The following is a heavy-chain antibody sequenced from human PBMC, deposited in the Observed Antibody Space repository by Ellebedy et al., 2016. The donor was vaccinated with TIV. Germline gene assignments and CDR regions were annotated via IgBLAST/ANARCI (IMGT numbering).Heavy chain of an antibody. J-gene: IGHJ4*02. D-gene: IGHD3-10*01. CDR3: ARDRVWFGEAFDY. Sequence: GESLKISCAASGFTFSSYGMHWVRQAPGKGLEWVAVIWYDGSNKYYADSVKGRFTISRDNSKNTLYLQMNSLRAEDTAVYYCARDRVWFGEAFDYWGQGTLVTVSS. V-gene: IGHV3-33*01. CDR1: GFTFSSYG. CDR2: IWYDGSNK.